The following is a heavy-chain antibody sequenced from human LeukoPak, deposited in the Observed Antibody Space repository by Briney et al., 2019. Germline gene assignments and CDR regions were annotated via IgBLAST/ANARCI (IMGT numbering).Heavy chain of an antibody. V-gene: IGHV3-48*01. J-gene: IGHJ6*04. Sequence: PGGSLRLSCAASGFTFSSYNMNWVRQAPGKGLEWISYISGSSGTIYYADSVKGRFIISRDNDKNSLYLQMNSLRVEDTAVYFCTRVEKGFWSGFKMDVWGKGTTVAVSS. D-gene: IGHD3-3*01. CDR2: ISGSSGTI. CDR1: GFTFSSYN. CDR3: TRVEKGFWSGFKMDV.